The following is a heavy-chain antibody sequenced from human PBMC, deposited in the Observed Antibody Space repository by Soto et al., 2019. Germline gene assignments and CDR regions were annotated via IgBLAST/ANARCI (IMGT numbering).Heavy chain of an antibody. Sequence: SVKVSCKASGGTFSSYAISWVRQAPGQGLEWMGGIIPIFGTANYAQKFQGRVTITADESTSTAYIELSSLRSEDTAVYYCARERRIYYDSSGYPYYFDYWGQGTLVTVSS. D-gene: IGHD3-22*01. CDR2: IIPIFGTA. V-gene: IGHV1-69*13. J-gene: IGHJ4*02. CDR1: GGTFSSYA. CDR3: ARERRIYYDSSGYPYYFDY.